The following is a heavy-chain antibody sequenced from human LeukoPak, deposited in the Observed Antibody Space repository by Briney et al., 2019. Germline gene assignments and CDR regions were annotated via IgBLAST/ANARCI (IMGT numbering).Heavy chain of an antibody. CDR1: EYSFTSYW. V-gene: IGHV5-51*01. CDR2: IYPGDSDT. D-gene: IGHD3-22*01. Sequence: GEPLKISCKGSEYSFTSYWIAWVRQIPGKGLEWMGIIYPGDSDTRYSPSFQGEVTISADKSISTAYLQWSSLKASDTAMYYCARGDSSANLDYWGRGTLVTVSS. CDR3: ARGDSSANLDY. J-gene: IGHJ4*02.